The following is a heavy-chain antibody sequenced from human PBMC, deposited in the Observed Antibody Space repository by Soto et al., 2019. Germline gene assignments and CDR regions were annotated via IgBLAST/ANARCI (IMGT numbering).Heavy chain of an antibody. D-gene: IGHD3-16*02. Sequence: QVQLQESGPGLVKPSETLSLTCTVSGGSISSYYWSWIRQPPGKGLEWIGYIYYSGSTNYNPSLKRRVTISVDTSKNQFSLKLSSVTAADTAVYYCARPLHLGELSSYAFDIWGQGTMVTVSS. V-gene: IGHV4-59*01. CDR2: IYYSGST. CDR1: GGSISSYY. CDR3: ARPLHLGELSSYAFDI. J-gene: IGHJ3*02.